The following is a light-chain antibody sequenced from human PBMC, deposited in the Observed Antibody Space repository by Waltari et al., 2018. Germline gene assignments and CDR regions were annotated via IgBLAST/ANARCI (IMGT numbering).Light chain of an antibody. CDR3: CSFASTSTPYV. V-gene: IGLV2-23*02. J-gene: IGLJ1*01. CDR2: EVT. Sequence: HSALTQPASVSGSPGQSITIPCTGTSSDVGRHNLVSWYPQHPGKAPKLMIHEVTKRPSGVSNRFSGSKSGNTASLTISGLQAEDEADYYCCSFASTSTPYVFGSGTKVTV. CDR1: SSDVGRHNL.